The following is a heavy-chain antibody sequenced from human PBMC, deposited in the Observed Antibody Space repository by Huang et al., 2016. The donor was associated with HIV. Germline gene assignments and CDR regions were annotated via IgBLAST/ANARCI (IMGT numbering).Heavy chain of an antibody. CDR1: GFTFSSYW. CDR3: VRDPRIQSWLNYFDY. V-gene: IGHV3-74*01. CDR2: INIDGSSS. Sequence: EVQLVESGGGLVQPGGSLRLSCAASGFTFSSYWMHWVRQAPGKGLVWVSLINIDGSSSGYAGYVKCRFTISRDNAKNTLYLQMNSLRAEDTAVYYCVRDPRIQSWLNYFDYWGQGTLVSVSS. J-gene: IGHJ4*02. D-gene: IGHD3-22*01.